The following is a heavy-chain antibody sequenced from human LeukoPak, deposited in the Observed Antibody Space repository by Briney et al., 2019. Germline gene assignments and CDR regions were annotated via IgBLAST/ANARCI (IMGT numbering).Heavy chain of an antibody. J-gene: IGHJ4*02. CDR2: INHSGST. V-gene: IGHV4-59*08. CDR1: GGSISGYY. Sequence: SETLSLTCTVSGGSISGYYWSWIRQPPGKGLEWIGSINHSGSTNYNPSLRGRLTISVDTSKSQFSLRLTSVTAAGTAVYYCARLSGYSSVWGQGSLVTVSS. CDR3: ARLSGYSSV. D-gene: IGHD6-19*01.